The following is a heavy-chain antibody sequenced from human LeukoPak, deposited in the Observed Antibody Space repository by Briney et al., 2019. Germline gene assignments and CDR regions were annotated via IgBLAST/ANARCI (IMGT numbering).Heavy chain of an antibody. CDR3: ARSTTLFYWYFDL. Sequence: GGSLRLSCAASGFTFSSYSMNWVRQAPGKGLEWVSSISSSSSYIYYADSVKGRFTISRDNAKNSLYLQMNSLGAEDTAVYYCARSTTLFYWYFDLWGRGTLVTVSS. J-gene: IGHJ2*01. CDR2: ISSSSSYI. D-gene: IGHD1-14*01. V-gene: IGHV3-21*01. CDR1: GFTFSSYS.